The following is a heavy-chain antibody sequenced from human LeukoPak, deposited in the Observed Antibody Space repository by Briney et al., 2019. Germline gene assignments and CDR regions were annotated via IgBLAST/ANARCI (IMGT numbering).Heavy chain of an antibody. CDR2: ISYDGSNK. CDR3: ARGYKEYYYYYMDV. CDR1: GFTFSSYA. D-gene: IGHD5-24*01. V-gene: IGHV3-30*04. Sequence: GGSLRLSCAASGFTFSSYAMHWVRQAPGKGLEWVAVISYDGSNKYYADSVKGRFTISRDNSKNTLYLQMNSLRAEDTAVYYCARGYKEYYYYYMDVWGKGTTVTVSS. J-gene: IGHJ6*03.